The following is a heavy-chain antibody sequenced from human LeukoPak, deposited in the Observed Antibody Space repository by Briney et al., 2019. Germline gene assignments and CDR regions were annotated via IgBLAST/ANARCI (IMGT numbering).Heavy chain of an antibody. D-gene: IGHD3-16*01. CDR2: IYHSGST. Sequence: SGTLSLTCAVSGGSISSSNWWSWVRQPPGKGLEWIGEIYHSGSTDYNPSLKSRVTISVDTSKNQFSLKLSSVTAADTAVYYCARLGYDYVWGSYTARGGAFDIWGQGTMVTVSS. J-gene: IGHJ3*02. CDR3: ARLGYDYVWGSYTARGGAFDI. V-gene: IGHV4-4*02. CDR1: GGSISSSNW.